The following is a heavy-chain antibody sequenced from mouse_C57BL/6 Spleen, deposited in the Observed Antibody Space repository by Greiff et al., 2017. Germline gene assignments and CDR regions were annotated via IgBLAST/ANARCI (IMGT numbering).Heavy chain of an antibody. CDR1: GYSITSGYD. J-gene: IGHJ2*01. V-gene: IGHV3-1*01. CDR3: ARRHYSYYFDY. CDR2: ISYSGST. D-gene: IGHD2-12*01. Sequence: EVMLVESGPGMVKPSQSLSLTCTVTGYSITSGYDWHWIRHFPGNKLEWMGYISYSGSTNYNPSLKSRISITHDTSKNHFFLKLNSVTTEDTATYYCARRHYSYYFDYWGQGTTLTVSS.